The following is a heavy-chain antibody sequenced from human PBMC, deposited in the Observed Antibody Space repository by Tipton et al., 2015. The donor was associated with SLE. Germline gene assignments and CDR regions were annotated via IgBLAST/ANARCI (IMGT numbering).Heavy chain of an antibody. CDR1: GGSISSDDYY. J-gene: IGHJ4*02. CDR2: TSKSGST. Sequence: TLSLTCTVSGGSISSDDYYWTWIRQHPGKGLEWIGYTSKSGSTYYTPSLKSRATISVDTSKNQFSLKLTSVTAADTAVYYCARGGVGGYDYFDFWGQGTLVTVSS. V-gene: IGHV4-31*03. CDR3: ARGGVGGYDYFDF. D-gene: IGHD5-12*01.